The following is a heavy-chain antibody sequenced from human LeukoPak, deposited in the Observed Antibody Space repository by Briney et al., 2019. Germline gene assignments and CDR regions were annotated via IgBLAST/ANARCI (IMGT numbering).Heavy chain of an antibody. CDR2: IYYSGNT. Sequence: SETLSLTCSVSGGSINNYYCSWIRQPPGKGLEWIGNIYYSGNTNYNPSLKSRVTISVDTSKNQFSLRLSSVTAADTAVYYCARHFDYDSSGYPESFQDWGQGTLVTVSS. J-gene: IGHJ1*01. CDR3: ARHFDYDSSGYPESFQD. V-gene: IGHV4-59*08. D-gene: IGHD3-22*01. CDR1: GGSINNYY.